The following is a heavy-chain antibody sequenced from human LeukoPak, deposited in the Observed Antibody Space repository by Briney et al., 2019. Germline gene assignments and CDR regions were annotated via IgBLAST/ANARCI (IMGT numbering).Heavy chain of an antibody. CDR2: IIAILGIA. CDR3: ARDNGGAYYFDSSAYYHNDAFDI. Sequence: SVRVSCKASGGTFSSYAISWVRQAPGEGLEWVGRIIAILGIAYYAQKLQGRVTMTTDTSASTAYMELRSLRSGDTAVYYCARDNGGAYYFDSSAYYHNDAFDIWGQGTMVTVSS. J-gene: IGHJ3*02. D-gene: IGHD3-22*01. V-gene: IGHV1-69*04. CDR1: GGTFSSYA.